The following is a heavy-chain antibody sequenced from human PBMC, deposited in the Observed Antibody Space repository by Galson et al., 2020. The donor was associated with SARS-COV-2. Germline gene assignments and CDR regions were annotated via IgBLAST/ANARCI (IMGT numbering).Heavy chain of an antibody. Sequence: LSLTCAASGFTFRSYVMSWVRHTPGKGLEWISALSPDLLGTYYAGSVKGRFTVSRDNSKNTLSLQMNSLRAEDTAIYYCAKGSSAGRPGYFDRWGQVTLVTVSS. CDR1: GFTFRSYV. V-gene: IGHV3-23*01. CDR2: LSPDLLGT. D-gene: IGHD3-22*01. CDR3: AKGSSAGRPGYFDR. J-gene: IGHJ4*02.